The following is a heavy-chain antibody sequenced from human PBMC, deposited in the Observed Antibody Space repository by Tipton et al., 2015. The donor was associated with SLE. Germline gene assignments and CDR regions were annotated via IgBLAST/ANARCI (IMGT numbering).Heavy chain of an antibody. CDR1: GGSFSGYY. J-gene: IGHJ4*02. Sequence: TLSLTCAVYGGSFSGYYWSWIRQPPGKGLEWIGEINHSGSTNYNPSLKSRVTISVDTSKNQFSLKLSSVTAADTAVYYCASFYSTSSPIEYWGQGTLVTVSS. CDR3: ASFYSTSSPIEY. V-gene: IGHV4-34*01. CDR2: INHSGST. D-gene: IGHD6-6*01.